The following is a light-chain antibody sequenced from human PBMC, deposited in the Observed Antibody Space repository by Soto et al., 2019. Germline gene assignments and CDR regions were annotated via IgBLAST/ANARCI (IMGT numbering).Light chain of an antibody. V-gene: IGLV2-14*01. Sequence: QSALTQPASVSASPGQSITISCTGTSSDVGDYNYVSWYQQHPGKAPKLMIYDVSNRPSGVSNRFSGSKSGNTASLTISGLQAEDEADYYCSSYTSISTLYVFGTGTKVTVL. CDR3: SSYTSISTLYV. CDR2: DVS. CDR1: SSDVGDYNY. J-gene: IGLJ1*01.